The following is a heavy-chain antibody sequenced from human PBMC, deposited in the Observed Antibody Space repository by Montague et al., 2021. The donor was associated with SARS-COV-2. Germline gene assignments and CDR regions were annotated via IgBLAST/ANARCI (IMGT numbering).Heavy chain of an antibody. D-gene: IGHD4-11*01. CDR1: GGSISSGGYY. CDR2: IYYSGST. Sequence: TLSLTCTVSGGSISSGGYYWTRIRQHSGKGLEWIGYIYYSGSTYYNPSLKSRVTISVDTSKNQFSLKLSSVTAADTAVYYCARVNTVKGHWFDPWGQGTLVTVSS. V-gene: IGHV4-31*03. CDR3: ARVNTVKGHWFDP. J-gene: IGHJ5*02.